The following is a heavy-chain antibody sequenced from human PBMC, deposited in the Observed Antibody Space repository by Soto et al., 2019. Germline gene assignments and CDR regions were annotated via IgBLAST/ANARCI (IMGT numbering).Heavy chain of an antibody. J-gene: IGHJ6*02. CDR2: TSYDGGNK. V-gene: IGHV3-30*04. D-gene: IGHD1-26*01. CDR3: AKAILGTVPLVGMDV. Sequence: QVQLVESGGGVVQPGRSLRLSCAASGFTFSNYAMHWVRQAPGKGPEWLAVTSYDGGNKYYADLGKGRFTISRDNAKNTLFLQMYRLRVEDTAIYYYAKAILGTVPLVGMDVWGQGTTVTVSS. CDR1: GFTFSNYA.